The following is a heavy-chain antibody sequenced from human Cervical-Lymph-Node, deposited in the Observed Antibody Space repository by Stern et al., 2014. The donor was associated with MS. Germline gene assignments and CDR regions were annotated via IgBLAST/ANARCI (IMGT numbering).Heavy chain of an antibody. J-gene: IGHJ4*02. CDR3: ARENMVPYFDY. CDR1: GFTFSSYS. D-gene: IGHD2-8*01. Sequence: EVQLVESGGGLVKPGGPLRLSCAASGFTFSSYSMNWVRQAPGKGLEWVSSISSSSSYIDYADSVKGRFTISRDNAKNSLYLQMNSLRAEDTAVYYCARENMVPYFDYWGQGTLVTVSS. CDR2: ISSSSSYI. V-gene: IGHV3-21*01.